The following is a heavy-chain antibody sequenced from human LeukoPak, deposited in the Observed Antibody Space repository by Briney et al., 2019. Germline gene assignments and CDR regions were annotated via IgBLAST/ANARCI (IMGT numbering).Heavy chain of an antibody. V-gene: IGHV3-30*18. D-gene: IGHD3-3*01. CDR3: AKESGYYDFWSGFIDY. CDR2: ISYDGSNK. CDR1: GFTFSSYG. J-gene: IGHJ4*02. Sequence: GGSLRLSCAASGFTFSSYGMHWVHQAPGKGLEWVAVISYDGSNKYYADSVKGRFTISRDNSKNTLYLQMNSLRAEDTAVYYCAKESGYYDFWSGFIDYWGQGTLVTVSS.